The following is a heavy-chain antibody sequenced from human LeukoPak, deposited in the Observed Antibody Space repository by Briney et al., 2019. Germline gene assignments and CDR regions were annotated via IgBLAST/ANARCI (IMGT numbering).Heavy chain of an antibody. CDR1: GFTLSSYA. V-gene: IGHV3-53*01. D-gene: IGHD6-19*01. Sequence: GGSLRLSCAASGFTLSSYAMSWVRQAPGKGLEWVSVIYSGGSTDYADSVKGRFTISRDNSKNTLDLQMNSLRAEDTAVYYCARYSSDSGSFDPWGQGTLVTVSS. CDR2: IYSGGST. J-gene: IGHJ5*02. CDR3: ARYSSDSGSFDP.